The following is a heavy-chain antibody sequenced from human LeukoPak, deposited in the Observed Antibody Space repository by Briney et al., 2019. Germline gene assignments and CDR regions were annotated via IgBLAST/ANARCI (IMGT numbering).Heavy chain of an antibody. CDR3: ARFLDYYGSGFDY. D-gene: IGHD3-10*01. J-gene: IGHJ4*02. CDR2: IYYSGST. Sequence: PSETLSLTCTVSGGSISSSSYYWGWIRQPPGKGLEWIGSIYYSGSTYYNPSLKSRVTISVDTSKNQFSLKLSSVTAADTAVYYCARFLDYYGSGFDYWGQGTLVTVSS. CDR1: GGSISSSSYY. V-gene: IGHV4-39*01.